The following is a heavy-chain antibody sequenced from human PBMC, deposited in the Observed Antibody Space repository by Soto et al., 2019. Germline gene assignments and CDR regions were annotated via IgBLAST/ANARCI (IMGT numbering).Heavy chain of an antibody. CDR3: ARGLGSSWYYYYYGMDV. V-gene: IGHV3-53*04. D-gene: IGHD6-13*01. J-gene: IGHJ6*02. CDR2: IYSGGST. CDR1: GFTVSSNY. Sequence: GGYLRLSCAASGFTVSSNYMSWVRQAPGKGLEWVSVIYSGGSTYYADSVKGRFTISRHNSKNTLYLQMNSLRAEDTAVYYCARGLGSSWYYYYYGMDVWGQGTTVTVSS.